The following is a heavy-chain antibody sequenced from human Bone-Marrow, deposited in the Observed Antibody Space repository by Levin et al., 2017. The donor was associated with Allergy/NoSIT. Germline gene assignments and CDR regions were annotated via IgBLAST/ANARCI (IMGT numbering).Heavy chain of an antibody. J-gene: IGHJ4*02. CDR1: GFTFTSSA. D-gene: IGHD6-13*01. V-gene: IGHV1-58*01. CDR2: IVVGSGNT. Sequence: SVKVSCKASGFTFTSSAVQWVRQARGQRLEWIGWIVVGSGNTNYAQKFQERVTITRDMSTSTAYMELSSLRSEDTAVYYCAADIGTRKIDSSSFDYWGQGTLVTVSS. CDR3: AADIGTRKIDSSSFDY.